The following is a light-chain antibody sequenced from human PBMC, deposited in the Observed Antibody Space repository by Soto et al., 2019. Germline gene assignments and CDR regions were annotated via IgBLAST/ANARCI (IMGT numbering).Light chain of an antibody. CDR2: DAS. Sequence: ELVLTQSPGTLSLSPVESATLSCRASQTVRNNYLAWYQQKPGQAPRLLIYDASSRATGIPDRFSGGGSGTDFTLTISRLEPEDFAVYYCQQFSSYPLTFGGGTKVDIK. CDR1: QTVRNNY. J-gene: IGKJ4*01. CDR3: QQFSSYPLT. V-gene: IGKV3-20*01.